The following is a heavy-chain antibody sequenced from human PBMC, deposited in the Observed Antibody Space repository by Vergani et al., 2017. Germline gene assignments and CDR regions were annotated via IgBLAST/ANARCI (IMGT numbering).Heavy chain of an antibody. J-gene: IGHJ5*02. CDR3: ARARKFRYVVVWEKLFDP. CDR1: GFTFNEYW. Sequence: EVALVESGGGLVQPGGSLRLSCAASGFTFNEYWMHWARQVPGKGLVWVSGRNGDGDTISYADSVKGRFTISRDNAKNTLFLQMNSLRAEETAVYYCARARKFRYVVVWEKLFDPGGQGTLVTVSS. D-gene: IGHD3-16*01. CDR2: RNGDGDTI. V-gene: IGHV3-74*01.